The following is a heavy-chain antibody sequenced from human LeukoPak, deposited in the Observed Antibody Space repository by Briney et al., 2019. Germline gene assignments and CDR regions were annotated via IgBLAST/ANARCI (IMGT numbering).Heavy chain of an antibody. CDR3: VRGNLGGFDP. J-gene: IGHJ5*02. CDR1: GFIFGSYG. CDR2: ITSDESTK. D-gene: IGHD1-26*01. V-gene: IGHV3-48*01. Sequence: GGSLRLSCVASGFIFGSYGMNWVRQAPGKGLEWIAYITSDESTKSYADSVKGRFTISRDNDKNSLYLHMNSLRAEDTALYYCVRGNLGGFDPWGQGTRVTVSS.